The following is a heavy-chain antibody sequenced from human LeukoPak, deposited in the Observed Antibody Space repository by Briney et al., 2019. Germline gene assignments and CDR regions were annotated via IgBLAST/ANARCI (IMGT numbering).Heavy chain of an antibody. D-gene: IGHD3-22*01. CDR2: IIPIFGTA. Sequence: ASVKVSCKASGGTFSSYAISWVRQAPGQGLEWMGGIIPIFGTANYAQKFQARVTLTTDTSTSTAYMELWSLRSDDTALYYCARGGYYYYESSGYYLIDNWGQGTLVTVSS. CDR3: ARGGYYYYESSGYYLIDN. CDR1: GGTFSSYA. J-gene: IGHJ4*02. V-gene: IGHV1-69*05.